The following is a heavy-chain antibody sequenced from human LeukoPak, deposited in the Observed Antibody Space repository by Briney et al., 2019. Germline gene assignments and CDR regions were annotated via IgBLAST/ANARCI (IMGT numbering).Heavy chain of an antibody. CDR2: IISSSNYI. J-gene: IGHJ4*02. V-gene: IGHV3-21*01. CDR3: ASLYGTYFGY. Sequence: GGSLRLSCAASGFTLSSYSMNWVRQAPGKGLEWVSSIISSSNYIYYADSVKGRFTTSRDNAKNLLYLQMNSLRAEDTAVYYCASLYGTYFGYWGQGTLVTVSS. CDR1: GFTLSSYS. D-gene: IGHD3-10*01.